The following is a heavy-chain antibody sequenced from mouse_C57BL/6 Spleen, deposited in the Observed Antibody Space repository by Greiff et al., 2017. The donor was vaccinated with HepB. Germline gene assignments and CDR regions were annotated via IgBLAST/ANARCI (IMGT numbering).Heavy chain of an antibody. V-gene: IGHV1-78*01. CDR3: ARGSYDYDWYFDV. Sequence: VQLVESDAELVKPGASVKISCKVSGYTFTDHTIHWMKQRPEQGLEWIGYIYPRDGSTKYNEKFKGKATLTADKSSSTAYMQLNSLTSEDSAVYFCARGSYDYDWYFDVWGTGTTVTVSS. CDR2: IYPRDGST. J-gene: IGHJ1*03. D-gene: IGHD2-4*01. CDR1: GYTFTDHT.